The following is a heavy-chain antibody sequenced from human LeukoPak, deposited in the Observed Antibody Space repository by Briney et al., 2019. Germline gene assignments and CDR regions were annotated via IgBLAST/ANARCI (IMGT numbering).Heavy chain of an antibody. CDR3: ARGPSDAFDI. J-gene: IGHJ3*02. Sequence: PSETLSLTCTVSGDSISSYYWSWIRQPPGKGLECIGYIYDSGSAYYNPSLKSRVTISVDTSKNQLSLKLSSVTAADTAVYYCARGPSDAFDIWGQGTMVTVSS. CDR2: IYDSGSA. CDR1: GDSISSYY. V-gene: IGHV4-30-4*08.